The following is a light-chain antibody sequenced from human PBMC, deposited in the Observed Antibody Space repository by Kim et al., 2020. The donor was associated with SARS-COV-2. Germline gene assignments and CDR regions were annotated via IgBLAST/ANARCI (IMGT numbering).Light chain of an antibody. Sequence: ASVGDRVTITCQASQDINNDLNWYQQKPGKAPKLLVYDASNLERGVPSRFSRSGSGTEFTFTISSLQPEDIATYYCQQYNNLPFTFGRGTKVDIK. CDR1: QDINND. CDR2: DAS. V-gene: IGKV1-33*01. CDR3: QQYNNLPFT. J-gene: IGKJ3*01.